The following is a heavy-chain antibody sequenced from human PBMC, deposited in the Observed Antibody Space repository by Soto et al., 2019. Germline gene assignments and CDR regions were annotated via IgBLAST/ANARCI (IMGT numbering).Heavy chain of an antibody. CDR1: GGTFSSYA. Sequence: QVQLVQSGAEVKKPGSSVKVSCKASGGTFSSYAISWVRQAPGQGLEWMGGIIPIFGTANYAQKFQGRVTITPDESTSTAYMGLSSLRSEDTAVYYCAREGGSGNFRYYAMDVWGQGTTVTVSS. D-gene: IGHD3-10*01. CDR2: IIPIFGTA. CDR3: AREGGSGNFRYYAMDV. V-gene: IGHV1-69*05. J-gene: IGHJ6*02.